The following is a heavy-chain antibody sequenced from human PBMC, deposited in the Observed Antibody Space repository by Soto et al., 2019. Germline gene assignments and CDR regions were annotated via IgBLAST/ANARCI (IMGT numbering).Heavy chain of an antibody. CDR3: VRGRGPPEGRYCSSTSCSYYYYYGMDV. J-gene: IGHJ6*02. CDR1: GGSFSGYY. Sequence: QVQLQQWGAGLLKPSETLSLTCAVYGGSFSGYYWSWIRQPPGKGLEWIGEINHSGSTNYNPSLKSRVTISVDTSKNQFSLKLSSVTAADTAVYYCVRGRGPPEGRYCSSTSCSYYYYYGMDVWGQGTTVTVSS. D-gene: IGHD2-2*01. CDR2: INHSGST. V-gene: IGHV4-34*01.